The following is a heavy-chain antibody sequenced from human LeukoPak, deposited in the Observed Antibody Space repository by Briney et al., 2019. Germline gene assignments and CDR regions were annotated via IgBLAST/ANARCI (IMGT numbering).Heavy chain of an antibody. D-gene: IGHD1-26*01. J-gene: IGHJ4*02. CDR3: ARVSGSYFRSRYYFDY. CDR2: IYYSGST. CDR1: GGSISSYY. V-gene: IGHV4-59*01. Sequence: SETLSLTCTVSGGSISSYYWSWIRQPAGKGLEWIGHIYYSGSTNYNPSLKSRVTISVDTSKNQFSLKLSSVTAADTAVYYCARVSGSYFRSRYYFDYWGQGTLVTVSS.